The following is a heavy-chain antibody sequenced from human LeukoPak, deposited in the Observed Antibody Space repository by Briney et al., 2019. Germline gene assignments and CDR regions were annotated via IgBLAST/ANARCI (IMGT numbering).Heavy chain of an antibody. D-gene: IGHD1-7*01. V-gene: IGHV1-69*05. CDR2: IIPIFGTA. Sequence: GASVKVSCKASGGTFSSYAISWVRQAPGQGLEWMGGIIPIFGTANYAQKFQGRVTITTDESTGTAYMELSSLRSEDTAVYYCARDRPGTTGPYFDYWGQGTLVTVSS. CDR1: GGTFSSYA. CDR3: ARDRPGTTGPYFDY. J-gene: IGHJ4*02.